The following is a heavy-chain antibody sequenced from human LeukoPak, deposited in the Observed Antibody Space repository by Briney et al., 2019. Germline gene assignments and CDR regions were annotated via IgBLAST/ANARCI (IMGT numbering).Heavy chain of an antibody. V-gene: IGHV1-2*02. CDR3: ARYLGVATNGIDY. CDR1: GYTFTGYY. CDR2: INPNSGGT. Sequence: ASVKVSCKASGYTFTGYYMHWVRQAPGQGLEWMGWINPNSGGTNYAQKFQGRVTMTRDTSISTAYMELSRLRSDDTAVYYCARYLGVATNGIDYWGQGTLVTVSS. J-gene: IGHJ4*02. D-gene: IGHD5-24*01.